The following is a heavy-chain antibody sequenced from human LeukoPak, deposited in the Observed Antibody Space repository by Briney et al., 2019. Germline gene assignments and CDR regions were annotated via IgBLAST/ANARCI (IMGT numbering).Heavy chain of an antibody. CDR3: AKGYYFQPTENWFDP. V-gene: IGHV3-23*01. J-gene: IGHJ5*02. Sequence: GGSLRLSCAASGFTFSSYAMSWVRQAPGKGLEWVSAISGSGGSTYYADSVKGRFTISRDNSKNTLYLQMNSLRAEDTAVYYCAKGYYFQPTENWFDPWGQGTLVTVSS. CDR1: GFTFSSYA. CDR2: ISGSGGST. D-gene: IGHD2/OR15-2a*01.